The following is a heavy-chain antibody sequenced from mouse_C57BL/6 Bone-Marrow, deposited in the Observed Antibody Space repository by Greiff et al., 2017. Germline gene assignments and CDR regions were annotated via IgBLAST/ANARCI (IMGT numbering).Heavy chain of an antibody. Sequence: EVMLVESEGGLVQPGSSMKLSCTASGFTFSDYYMAWVRQVPEKGLEWVANINYDGSSTYYLDSLKSRFIISMDNAKNILYLQMSSLKSEDTATYYCARDDYGLDYWGQGTTLTVSS. J-gene: IGHJ2*01. CDR1: GFTFSDYY. V-gene: IGHV5-16*01. CDR3: ARDDYGLDY. CDR2: INYDGSST. D-gene: IGHD1-1*01.